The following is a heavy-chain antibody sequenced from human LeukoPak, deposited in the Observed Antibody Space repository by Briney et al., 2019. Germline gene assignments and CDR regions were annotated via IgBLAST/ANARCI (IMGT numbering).Heavy chain of an antibody. V-gene: IGHV3-30*01. CDR3: ASRNPGSILDY. J-gene: IGHJ4*02. D-gene: IGHD6-6*01. CDR1: GFTFSDYA. Sequence: GGSLRLSCAASGFTFSDYAIHWVRQAPGKGLEWVAVISYDGSNKYYADSVKGRFTISRDNSKNTLYLQMNSLRAEDTAVYYCASRNPGSILDYWGQGTLVTVP. CDR2: ISYDGSNK.